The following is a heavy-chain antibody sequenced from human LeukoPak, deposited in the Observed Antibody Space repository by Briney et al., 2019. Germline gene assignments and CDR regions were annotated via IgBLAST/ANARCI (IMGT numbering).Heavy chain of an antibody. CDR3: AKDIGSYVSPGV. V-gene: IGHV3-9*01. CDR1: GFTFDDYA. Sequence: GGSLRLSCAASGFTFDDYAMHWVRQAPGKGLEWVSGISWNSGSIGYADSVKGRFTISRDNAKNSLYLQMNNLRAEDTALYYCAKDIGSYVSPGVWGQGTMVTVSS. J-gene: IGHJ3*01. CDR2: ISWNSGSI. D-gene: IGHD1-26*01.